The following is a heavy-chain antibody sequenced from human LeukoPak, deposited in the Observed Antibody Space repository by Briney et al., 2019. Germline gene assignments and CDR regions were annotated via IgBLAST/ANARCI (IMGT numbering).Heavy chain of an antibody. Sequence: GGSLRLSCAASGFTLRNYGMNWVRQAPGKGLEWVSFISTSSTYIYYADSVKGRFTISRDNAKNSLFLQMNSLRAEDTSVYYCARVEEAAAFNPWGQGTLVTVSS. J-gene: IGHJ5*02. CDR1: GFTLRNYG. CDR3: ARVEEAAAFNP. CDR2: ISTSSTYI. V-gene: IGHV3-21*01. D-gene: IGHD6-13*01.